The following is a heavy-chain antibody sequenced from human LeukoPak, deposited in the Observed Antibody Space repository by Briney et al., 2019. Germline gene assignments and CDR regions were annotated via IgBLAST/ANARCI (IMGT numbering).Heavy chain of an antibody. Sequence: GGSLRLSCAASGFTFSSYAMHWVRQAPGKGLEWVAVISYDGTNKYYADSVKGRFTISRDNSKNTLFLQMNSLRAEDTAVYYCSRGLGMYYFDYWGQGTLVTVSS. CDR2: ISYDGTNK. V-gene: IGHV3-30*04. CDR3: SRGLGMYYFDY. D-gene: IGHD1-26*01. CDR1: GFTFSSYA. J-gene: IGHJ4*02.